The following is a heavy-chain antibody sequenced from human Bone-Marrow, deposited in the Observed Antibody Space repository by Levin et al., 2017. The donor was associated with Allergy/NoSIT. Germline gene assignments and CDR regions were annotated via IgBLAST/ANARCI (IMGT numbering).Heavy chain of an antibody. CDR1: GFTFSSYS. V-gene: IGHV3-21*01. CDR2: ISSSSSYI. CDR3: ARVGSGSYTYPVDY. Sequence: AGGSLRLSCAASGFTFSSYSMNWVRQAPGKGLEWVSSISSSSSYIYYADSVKGRFTISRDNAKNSLYLQMISLRAEDTAVYYCARVGSGSYTYPVDYWGQGTLVTVSS. J-gene: IGHJ4*02. D-gene: IGHD1-26*01.